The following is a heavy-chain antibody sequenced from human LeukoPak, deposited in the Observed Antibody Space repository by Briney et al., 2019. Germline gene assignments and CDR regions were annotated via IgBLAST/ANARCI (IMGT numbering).Heavy chain of an antibody. V-gene: IGHV1-18*01. D-gene: IGHD6-19*01. CDR2: VSAYNGNT. CDR3: ATGQAVAGAFDI. CDR1: GYTFTSYG. J-gene: IGHJ3*02. Sequence: ASVKVSCKASGYTFTSYGISWVRQAPGQGLEWMGWVSAYNGNTNYAQKLQGRVTMTTDTSTSTAYMELRSLRSDDTAVYYCATGQAVAGAFDIWGQGTMVTVSS.